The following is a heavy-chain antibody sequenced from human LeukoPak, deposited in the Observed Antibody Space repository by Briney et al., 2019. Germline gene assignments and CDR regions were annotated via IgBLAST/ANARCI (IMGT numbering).Heavy chain of an antibody. J-gene: IGHJ4*02. CDR3: ARAWELPGAFDY. Sequence: ASVKVSCKASGYTFTSYGISWVRQAPGQGLEWMGWSSAYNGNTNYAQKLQGRVTMTTDTSTSIAYMELRSLRSDDTAVYYCARAWELPGAFDYWGQGTLVTVSS. V-gene: IGHV1-18*01. CDR2: SSAYNGNT. D-gene: IGHD1-26*01. CDR1: GYTFTSYG.